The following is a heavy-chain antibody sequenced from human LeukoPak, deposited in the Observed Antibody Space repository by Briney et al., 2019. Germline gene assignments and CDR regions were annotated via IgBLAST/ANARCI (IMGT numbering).Heavy chain of an antibody. D-gene: IGHD3-3*01. CDR3: AKEHAIFGVVTFDY. J-gene: IGHJ4*02. Sequence: GGSLRLSCAASGFTFSSYTMNWVRQAPGKGLEWVSSISSSSSYKYYADSVKGRFTISRDNSKNTLYLQMNSLRAEDTAVYYCAKEHAIFGVVTFDYWGQGTLVTVSS. CDR2: ISSSSSYK. V-gene: IGHV3-21*01. CDR1: GFTFSSYT.